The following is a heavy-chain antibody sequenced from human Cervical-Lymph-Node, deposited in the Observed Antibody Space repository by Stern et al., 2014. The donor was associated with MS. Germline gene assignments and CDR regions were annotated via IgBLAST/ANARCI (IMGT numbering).Heavy chain of an antibody. CDR3: ARHVGVAASGVLPFDY. CDR1: GYRFSGYW. D-gene: IGHD2-21*01. CDR2: IYPGHSDS. V-gene: IGHV5-51*01. J-gene: IGHJ4*02. Sequence: VQLVQSGSEVKKSGESLKISCTAAGYRFSGYWIAWVRQLPGKGMEWVGMIYPGHSDSEYSPSFQGQVTISAETSISTAFLQWNSLKASDSAMYFCARHVGVAASGVLPFDYWGQGSPVTVSS.